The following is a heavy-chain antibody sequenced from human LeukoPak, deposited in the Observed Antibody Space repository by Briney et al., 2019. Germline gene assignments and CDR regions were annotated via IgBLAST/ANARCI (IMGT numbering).Heavy chain of an antibody. CDR2: INHSGST. V-gene: IGHV4-34*01. D-gene: IGHD6-19*01. CDR3: ARTQQWLAKGWFDP. CDR1: GGSFSGYY. Sequence: SETLSLTCAVYGGSFSGYYWSWIRQPPGKGLEWIGEINHSGSTNYNPSLKSRVTISVDTSKNQFSLKLSSVTAADTAVYYCARTQQWLAKGWFDPWGQGTLVTVSS. J-gene: IGHJ5*02.